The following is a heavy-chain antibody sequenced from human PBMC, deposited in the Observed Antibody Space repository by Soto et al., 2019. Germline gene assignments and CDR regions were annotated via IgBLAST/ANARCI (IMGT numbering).Heavy chain of an antibody. V-gene: IGHV1-8*01. D-gene: IGHD1-26*01. CDR2: MNPSNGNT. CDR1: GYTFTNYD. Sequence: TVRVSCKASGYTFTNYDINWVRQATGQGLEWMGWMNPSNGNTGYAQKFQGRVTMTRDTSISAAYMELSSLTSADTAVYYCARFVRHQLPTIDYWGQGALVTVSS. CDR3: ARFVRHQLPTIDY. J-gene: IGHJ4*02.